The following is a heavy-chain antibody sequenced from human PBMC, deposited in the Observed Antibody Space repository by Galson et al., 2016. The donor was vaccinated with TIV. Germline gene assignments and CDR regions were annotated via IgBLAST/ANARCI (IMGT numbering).Heavy chain of an antibody. J-gene: IGHJ4*02. V-gene: IGHV3-23*01. Sequence: SLRLSCAASGFTFKKYGMAWVRQAPGKGLELVSAINGPGGTTYYADSVKDRFTVSRDNFENTLYLQMNSLSADDTAVYYCAKLQGDLYYYDSTGYYFFDSWGQGILVTVSS. D-gene: IGHD3-22*01. CDR1: GFTFKKYG. CDR2: INGPGGTT. CDR3: AKLQGDLYYYDSTGYYFFDS.